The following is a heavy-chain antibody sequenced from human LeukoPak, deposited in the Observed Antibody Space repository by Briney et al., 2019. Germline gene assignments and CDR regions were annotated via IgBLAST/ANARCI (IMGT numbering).Heavy chain of an antibody. CDR2: IYSDGST. D-gene: IGHD6-19*01. Sequence: GGSLRLSCAASGFTVTTNYMSWVRQAPGKGLEWVSLIYSDGSTYYEDSVKGQFTISRDNSKNTLYLQMNSLRAEDTAVYYCARRSGIAVAGAFDYWGQGTLVTVSS. CDR3: ARRSGIAVAGAFDY. CDR1: GFTVTTNY. V-gene: IGHV3-53*01. J-gene: IGHJ4*02.